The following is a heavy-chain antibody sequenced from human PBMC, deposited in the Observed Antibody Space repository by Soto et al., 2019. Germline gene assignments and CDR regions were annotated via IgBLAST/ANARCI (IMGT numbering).Heavy chain of an antibody. Sequence: SETLSLTCTVSGGSIIGYYWSCIRQPAGKGLEWIGRIYSDGSTNYNPSLKSRVTMSVDTSKNQFPLKLTSMTAADTAMYYCERMRAAGTFDYWGQGTLVPVSS. D-gene: IGHD6-13*01. CDR1: GGSIIGYY. V-gene: IGHV4-4*07. J-gene: IGHJ4*02. CDR2: IYSDGST. CDR3: ERMRAAGTFDY.